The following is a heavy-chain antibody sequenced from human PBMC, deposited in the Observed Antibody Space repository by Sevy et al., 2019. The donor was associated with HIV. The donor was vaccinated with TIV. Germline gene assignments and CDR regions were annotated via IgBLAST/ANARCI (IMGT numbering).Heavy chain of an antibody. J-gene: IGHJ3*02. CDR2: IYSGDST. D-gene: IGHD3-22*01. Sequence: GGSLRLSCAASGFSVSNSYMSWVRQAPGKGLQWLSVIYSGDSTYYTDSVKGRFTISRDNSKNTLYLQMNSLRDEDTAVYYCARLSAYYYDSRGYYTTGHAFDIWGQGTMVTVSS. CDR1: GFSVSNSY. CDR3: ARLSAYYYDSRGYYTTGHAFDI. V-gene: IGHV3-53*01.